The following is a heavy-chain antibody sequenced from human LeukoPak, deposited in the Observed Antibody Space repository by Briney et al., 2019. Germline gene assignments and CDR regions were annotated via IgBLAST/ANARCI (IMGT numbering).Heavy chain of an antibody. Sequence: GASVKVSCKASGGTFSSYAISWVRQAPGQGLEWMGRIIPILGVANYAQKFQGRVTITADKSTSTAYMELSSLRSEDTAVYYCARTSSGWIAHYNWFDPWGQGTLVTVSS. D-gene: IGHD6-19*01. CDR3: ARTSSGWIAHYNWFDP. CDR2: IIPILGVA. V-gene: IGHV1-69*04. J-gene: IGHJ5*02. CDR1: GGTFSSYA.